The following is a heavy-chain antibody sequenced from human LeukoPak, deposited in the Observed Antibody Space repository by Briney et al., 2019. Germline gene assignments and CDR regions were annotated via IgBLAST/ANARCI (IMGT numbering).Heavy chain of an antibody. D-gene: IGHD4-17*01. CDR1: GFTVSSNY. V-gene: IGHV3-53*03. CDR2: IYSGGST. CDR3: ARVNYGDYVT. Sequence: GGSLRLSCAASGFTVSSNYMSWVRQAPGKGLEWVSVIYSGGSTYYADSVKGRFTISRDNAKNSLYLQMNSLRAEDTAVYYCARVNYGDYVTWGQGTLVTVSS. J-gene: IGHJ5*02.